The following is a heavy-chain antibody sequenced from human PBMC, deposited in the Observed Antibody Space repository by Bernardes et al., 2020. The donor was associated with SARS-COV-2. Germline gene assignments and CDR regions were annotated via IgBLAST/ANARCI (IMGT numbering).Heavy chain of an antibody. CDR2: FDPEDGET. Sequence: ASVKVSCKVSGYTLTELSMHWVRQAPGKGLEWMGGFDPEDGETIYAQKFQGRVTMTEDTSTDTAYMELSSLRSEDTAVYYCATTPLFDQKGWFDPWGQGTLVTVSS. CDR3: ATTPLFDQKGWFDP. D-gene: IGHD3-9*01. CDR1: GYTLTELS. V-gene: IGHV1-24*01. J-gene: IGHJ5*02.